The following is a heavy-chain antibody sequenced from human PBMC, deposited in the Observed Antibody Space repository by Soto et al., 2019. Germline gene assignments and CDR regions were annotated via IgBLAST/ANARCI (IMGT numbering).Heavy chain of an antibody. Sequence: QVQLQESGPGLVKPSETLSLTCTVSGGSISSYYWSWIRQPPGKGLEWIGYVYYSGSTNYNPSLKSRVTISVDTSKNQFSLKLSSVTAADTAVYFCVRYCSSTSCYALWYLDLWGRATLVTVSS. CDR1: GGSISSYY. CDR2: VYYSGST. CDR3: VRYCSSTSCYALWYLDL. D-gene: IGHD2-2*01. V-gene: IGHV4-59*08. J-gene: IGHJ2*01.